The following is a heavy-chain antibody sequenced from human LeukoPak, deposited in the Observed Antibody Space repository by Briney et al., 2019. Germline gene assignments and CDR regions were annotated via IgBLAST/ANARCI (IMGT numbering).Heavy chain of an antibody. V-gene: IGHV3-23*01. CDR3: AREYCSGGSCYDDTFDY. CDR1: GFTFSSYA. D-gene: IGHD2-15*01. J-gene: IGHJ4*02. CDR2: ISGSGGST. Sequence: GGSLRLSCAASGFTFSSYAMSWVRQAPGKGLEWVSAISGSGGSTYYADSVKGRFTISRDNSKNTLYLQMTSLRAEDTAVYYCAREYCSGGSCYDDTFDYWGQGTLVTVSS.